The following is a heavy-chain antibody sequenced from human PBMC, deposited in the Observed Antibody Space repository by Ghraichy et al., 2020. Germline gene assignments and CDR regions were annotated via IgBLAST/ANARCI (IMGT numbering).Heavy chain of an antibody. CDR2: IYTAGDT. J-gene: IGHJ3*02. CDR1: GFTVSSNY. V-gene: IGHV3-66*01. Sequence: GGSLRLSCVASGFTVSSNYMSWVRQAPGEGLEWVSLIYTAGDTTHADSVKGRFTISRDNSKNTLHLQMNSLRAEDTAVYYCARGVVAGTWTFDIWGQGTMATVSS. D-gene: IGHD6-19*01. CDR3: ARGVVAGTWTFDI.